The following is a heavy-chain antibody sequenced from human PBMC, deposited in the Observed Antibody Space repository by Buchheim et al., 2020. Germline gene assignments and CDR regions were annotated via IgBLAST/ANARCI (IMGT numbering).Heavy chain of an antibody. CDR3: ARTSPNDYVWGNYRTNYGMDV. V-gene: IGHV4-31*03. CDR2: IYYSGST. D-gene: IGHD3-16*02. CDR1: GGSISSGGYY. Sequence: QVQLQESGPGLVKPSQTLSLTCTVSGGSISSGGYYWSWIRQHPGKGLEWIGYIYYSGSTYYNPSLKSRVTISVDTSKNQFSLKLSSVTAADTAVYYCARTSPNDYVWGNYRTNYGMDVWGQGTT. J-gene: IGHJ6*02.